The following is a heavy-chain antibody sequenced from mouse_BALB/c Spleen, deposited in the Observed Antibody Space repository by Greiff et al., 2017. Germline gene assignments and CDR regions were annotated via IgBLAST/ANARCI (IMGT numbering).Heavy chain of an antibody. D-gene: IGHD2-2*01. CDR3: AREGGYGFAY. CDR2: ISSGGST. Sequence: EVKVVESGGGLVKPGGSLKLSCAASGFTFSSYAMSWVRQTPEKRLEWVASISSGGSTYYPDSVKGRFTISRDNARNILYLQMSSLRSEDTAMYYCAREGGYGFAYWGQGTLVTVSA. J-gene: IGHJ3*01. V-gene: IGHV5-6-5*01. CDR1: GFTFSSYA.